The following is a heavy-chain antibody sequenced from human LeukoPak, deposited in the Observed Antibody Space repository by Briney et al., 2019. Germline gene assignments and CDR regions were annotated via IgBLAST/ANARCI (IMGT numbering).Heavy chain of an antibody. J-gene: IGHJ4*02. CDR3: ANAVRRKLLRDHYFDY. Sequence: GGSLRLSCAASGFTFSSYAMSWVRQAPGKGLEWVAAISGSGGSTYYADSVKGRFTISRDNSKNTLYLQMNRLRAEDTAVYYCANAVRRKLLRDHYFDYWGQGTLVTVSS. CDR2: ISGSGGST. D-gene: IGHD1-26*01. V-gene: IGHV3-23*01. CDR1: GFTFSSYA.